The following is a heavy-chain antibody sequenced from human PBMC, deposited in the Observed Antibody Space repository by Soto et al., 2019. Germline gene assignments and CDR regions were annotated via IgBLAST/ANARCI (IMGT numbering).Heavy chain of an antibody. Sequence: ASVKVSCKVSGYTLTELSMHWVRQAPGKGLEWMGGFDPEDGETIYAQKFQGRVTMTEDTSTDTAYMELSSLRSEDTAVYYCATSVVVVAANDYWGQGTLVTVSS. CDR3: ATSVVVVAANDY. J-gene: IGHJ4*02. CDR1: GYTLTELS. V-gene: IGHV1-24*01. CDR2: FDPEDGET. D-gene: IGHD2-15*01.